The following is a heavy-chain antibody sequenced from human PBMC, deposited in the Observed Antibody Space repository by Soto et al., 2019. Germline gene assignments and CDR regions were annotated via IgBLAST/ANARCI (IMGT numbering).Heavy chain of an antibody. J-gene: IGHJ4*02. CDR3: TQWELPEGAFIDY. CDR2: IKSKTDGGTT. V-gene: IGHV3-15*07. CDR1: GFTFSNAW. D-gene: IGHD1-26*01. Sequence: GGSLRLSCAASGFTFSNAWMNWVRQAPGKGLEWVGRIKSKTDGGTTDYAAPVKGRFTISRDDSKNTLYLQMNSLKTEDTAVYYCTQWELPEGAFIDYWGQGTLVTVSS.